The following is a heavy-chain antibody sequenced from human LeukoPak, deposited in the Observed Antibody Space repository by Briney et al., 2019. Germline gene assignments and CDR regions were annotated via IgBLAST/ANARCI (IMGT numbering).Heavy chain of an antibody. CDR2: IKQDGSEK. J-gene: IGHJ4*02. CDR1: GLTFSNYW. V-gene: IGHV3-7*03. D-gene: IGHD3-3*01. CDR3: ARDQYDTWSRRGNFDS. Sequence: GGSLRLSCAASGLTFSNYWMDWVRQAPGKGLEWVANIKQDGSEKNYVDSVKGRFTISRDNTKNSLYLQMNSLRAEDTAVFYCARDQYDTWSRRGNFDSWGQGTLVIVSS.